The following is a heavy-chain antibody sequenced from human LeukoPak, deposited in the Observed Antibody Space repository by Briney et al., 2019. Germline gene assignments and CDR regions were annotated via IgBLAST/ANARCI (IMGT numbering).Heavy chain of an antibody. CDR3: ARGVPPDYYYYMDV. D-gene: IGHD2-2*01. CDR1: GYSISSGYY. J-gene: IGHJ6*03. Sequence: PSETLSLTCTVSGYSISSGYYWRWIRQPPGKGLEWIGSIYHSGSTYYNPSLKSRVTISVDTSKNQFSLKLSSVTAADTAVYYCARGVPPDYYYYMDVWGKGTTVTVSS. CDR2: IYHSGST. V-gene: IGHV4-38-2*02.